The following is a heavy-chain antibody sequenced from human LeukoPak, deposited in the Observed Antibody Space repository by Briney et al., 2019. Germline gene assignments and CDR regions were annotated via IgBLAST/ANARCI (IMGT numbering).Heavy chain of an antibody. CDR2: THYSGST. Sequence: SETLSLTCAVSGGSISSYYWSWIRQPPGKGLEWIGYTHYSGSTDYNPSLKTRVTISVDTSKNQFSLKLSSVTAADTAVYYCARGAAGTVPFDYWGRGPWSPSPQ. J-gene: IGHJ4*02. D-gene: IGHD6-13*01. CDR1: GGSISSYY. V-gene: IGHV4-59*08. CDR3: ARGAAGTVPFDY.